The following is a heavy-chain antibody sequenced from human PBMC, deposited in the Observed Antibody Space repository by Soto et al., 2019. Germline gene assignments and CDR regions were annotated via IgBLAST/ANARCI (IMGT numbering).Heavy chain of an antibody. J-gene: IGHJ4*02. D-gene: IGHD6-19*01. Sequence: EVQILESGGALTQPGGSLRLSCAASGFTSSMTGVRQAPGKGLERVSASDFSGRLTYYADSVKGRFNIFRDTSVNTLFLQMNSLRTEDTAVYYCANILVGQWLFAGGYWGPGTLVPVSS. CDR2: SDFSGRLT. V-gene: IGHV3-23*01. CDR3: ANILVGQWLFAGGY. CDR1: GFTSS.